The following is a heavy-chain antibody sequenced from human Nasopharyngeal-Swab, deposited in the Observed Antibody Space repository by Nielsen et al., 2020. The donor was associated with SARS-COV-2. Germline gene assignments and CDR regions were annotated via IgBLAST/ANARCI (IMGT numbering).Heavy chain of an antibody. CDR2: INSEGSST. CDR1: GFTFSSYW. V-gene: IGHV3-74*01. J-gene: IGHJ5*02. Sequence: GESLKISCAASGFTFSSYWMHWVRQAPGKGLVWVSRINSEGSSTSYADSVKGRFTISRDNAKNTLCLQMNSLRAEDTAVYYCVRSPSSISPGWFDPWGQGTLVTVSS. CDR3: VRSPSSISPGWFDP. D-gene: IGHD1-14*01.